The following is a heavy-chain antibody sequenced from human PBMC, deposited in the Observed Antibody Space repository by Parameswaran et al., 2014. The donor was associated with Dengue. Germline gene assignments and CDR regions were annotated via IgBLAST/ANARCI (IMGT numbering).Heavy chain of an antibody. CDR3: ARDPGQQWLVRGYYYYYGMDV. Sequence: RWIRQPPGKGLEWIGYIYYSGSTNYNPSLKSRVTISVDTSKNQFSLKLSSVTAADTAVYYCARDPGQQWLVRGYYYYYGMDVWGQGTTVTVSS. D-gene: IGHD6-19*01. J-gene: IGHJ6*02. CDR2: IYYSGST. V-gene: IGHV4-59*01.